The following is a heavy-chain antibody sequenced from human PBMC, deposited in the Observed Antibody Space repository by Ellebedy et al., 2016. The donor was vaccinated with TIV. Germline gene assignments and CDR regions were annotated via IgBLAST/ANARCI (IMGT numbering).Heavy chain of an antibody. J-gene: IGHJ6*02. CDR2: VKQDGSEK. Sequence: PGGSLRLSCAASGFTLSNYWMSWVRQAPGKGLEWVANVKQDGSEKYYVDSVTDRFTITRDNAKNSLYLQMNSLRSEDTAVYYCATDPNAMDVWGQGTTVTVSS. CDR3: ATDPNAMDV. V-gene: IGHV3-7*03. CDR1: GFTLSNYW.